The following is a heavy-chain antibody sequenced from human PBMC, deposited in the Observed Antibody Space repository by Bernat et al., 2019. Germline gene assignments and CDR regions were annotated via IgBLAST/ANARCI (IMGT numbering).Heavy chain of an antibody. V-gene: IGHV4-34*01. CDR3: ARDKDGSLAAAGAFDY. CDR1: GGSFSGYY. J-gene: IGHJ4*02. CDR2: INHSGST. D-gene: IGHD6-13*01. Sequence: QVQLQQWGAGLLKPSETLSLTCAVYGGSFSGYYWSWIRQPPGKGLEWIGEINHSGSTNYNPSLKSRVTISVDTSKNQFSLKLSSVTAADTAVYYCARDKDGSLAAAGAFDYWGQGTLVTVSS.